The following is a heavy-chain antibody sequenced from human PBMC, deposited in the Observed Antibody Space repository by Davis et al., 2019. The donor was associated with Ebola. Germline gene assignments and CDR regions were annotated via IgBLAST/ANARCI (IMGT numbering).Heavy chain of an antibody. Sequence: GESLKISCAASGFTFSTYSMSWVRQAPGKGLEWVSSISSDSDYIYYADSAKGRFTISRDNAKNSLYLQMNSLRAEDTAVYYCARDRLGPLYYYYGMDVWGKGTTVTVSS. D-gene: IGHD6-19*01. CDR1: GFTFSTYS. V-gene: IGHV3-21*01. CDR3: ARDRLGPLYYYYGMDV. J-gene: IGHJ6*04. CDR2: ISSDSDYI.